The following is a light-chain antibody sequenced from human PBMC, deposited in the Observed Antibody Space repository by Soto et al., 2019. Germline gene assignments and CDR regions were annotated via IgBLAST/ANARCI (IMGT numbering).Light chain of an antibody. J-gene: IGLJ1*01. Sequence: QSVLSQPPSASGTPGQTGIISCSGSRSDIGSNYVHWYQHLPETAPKLLIYTSTQRPSGVHDRFSGSKSDTSASPAISGLQSEDVVDEQGAAWDDSLTGAIFGTGTKVKVL. CDR2: TST. CDR3: AAWDDSLTGAI. CDR1: RSDIGSNY. V-gene: IGLV1-44*01.